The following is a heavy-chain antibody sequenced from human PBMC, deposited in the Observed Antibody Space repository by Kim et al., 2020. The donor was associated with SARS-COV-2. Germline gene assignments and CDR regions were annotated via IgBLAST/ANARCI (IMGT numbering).Heavy chain of an antibody. CDR3: ARAGPMIGSVDY. CDR2: IYYSGST. V-gene: IGHV4-39*01. CDR1: GGSISSSSYY. Sequence: SETLSLTCTVSGGSISSSSYYWGWIRQPPGKGLEWIGSIYYSGSTYYNPSLKSRVTISVDTSKNQFSLKLSSVTAADTAVYYCARAGPMIGSVDYWGQGTLVTVSS. J-gene: IGHJ4*02. D-gene: IGHD3-22*01.